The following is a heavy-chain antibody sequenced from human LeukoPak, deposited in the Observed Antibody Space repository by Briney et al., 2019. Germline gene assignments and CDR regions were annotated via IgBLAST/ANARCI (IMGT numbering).Heavy chain of an antibody. CDR2: ISAGGDSI. J-gene: IGHJ4*02. Sequence: GGSLRLSCAASGITFSSYAMSWVRQAPGKGLEWVSAISAGGDSIYYADSVKGRFTISRDNSKNTVSLQMNSLRVEDTAVYYCAKSQDCFDFWSGYFDHWGQGTLVTVSS. CDR1: GITFSSYA. V-gene: IGHV3-23*01. CDR3: AKSQDCFDFWSGYFDH. D-gene: IGHD3-3*01.